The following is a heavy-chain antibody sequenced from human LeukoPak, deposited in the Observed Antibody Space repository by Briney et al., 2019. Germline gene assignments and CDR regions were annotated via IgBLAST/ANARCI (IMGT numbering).Heavy chain of an antibody. CDR2: ISETGNT. CDR1: GFTLSSYA. V-gene: IGHV3-23*01. J-gene: IGHJ4*02. CDR3: AKGPVSTCMVAFCYPFDY. D-gene: IGHD3-10*01. Sequence: GGSLGPSWAASGFTLSSYAMSWARQAPGKGLGWVPSISETGNTYHADTVKGRFTISRDSSKKTLFLQINRLRPEDAPVYYCAKGPVSTCMVAFCYPFDYWGLGTLVTVSS.